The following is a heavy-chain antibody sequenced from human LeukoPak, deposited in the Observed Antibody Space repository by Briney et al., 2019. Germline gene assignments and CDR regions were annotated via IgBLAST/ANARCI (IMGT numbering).Heavy chain of an antibody. Sequence: GGSLRLSCSAYGFTFSDYDMNWIRQAPGKGLEWMSAISGRSSHTYYGDSVKGRFSISRDNAKNLLYLQMNGLGAEDTAVYYCGRAFPPLRTSSAGDLWGQGTLVTVSS. D-gene: IGHD3-16*01. CDR2: ISGRSSHT. CDR1: GFTFSDYD. CDR3: GRAFPPLRTSSAGDL. V-gene: IGHV3-21*06. J-gene: IGHJ4*02.